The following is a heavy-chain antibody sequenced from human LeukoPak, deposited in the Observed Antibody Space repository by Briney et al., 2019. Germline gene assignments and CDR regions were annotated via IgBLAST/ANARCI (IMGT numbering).Heavy chain of an antibody. CDR3: AKDSGPYDWFDP. D-gene: IGHD4-17*01. CDR2: ISGSGGST. CDR1: GFTVSGNY. Sequence: GGSLRLSCAASGFTVSGNYMSWVRQAPGKGLEWVSAISGSGGSTYYADSVKGRFTISRDNSKNTLYLQMNSLRAEDTAVYYCAKDSGPYDWFDPWGQGTLVTVSS. V-gene: IGHV3-23*01. J-gene: IGHJ5*02.